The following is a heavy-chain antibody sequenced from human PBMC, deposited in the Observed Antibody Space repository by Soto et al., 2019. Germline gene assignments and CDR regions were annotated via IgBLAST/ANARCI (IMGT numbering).Heavy chain of an antibody. CDR2: IIPIFGTA. V-gene: IGHV1-69*13. D-gene: IGHD6-13*01. Sequence: SVKVSFKASGGTFSSYAISWLRQAPGQGLEWMGGIIPIFGTANYAQKFQGRVTITADESTSTAYMELSSLRSEDTAVYYCARGGAAAGTGWFDPWGQGTLVTVSS. CDR3: ARGGAAAGTGWFDP. CDR1: GGTFSSYA. J-gene: IGHJ5*02.